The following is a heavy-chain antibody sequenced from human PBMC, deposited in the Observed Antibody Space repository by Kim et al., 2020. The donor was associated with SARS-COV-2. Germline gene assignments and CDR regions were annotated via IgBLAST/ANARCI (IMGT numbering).Heavy chain of an antibody. CDR1: GFTFSDYY. Sequence: GGSLRLSCAASGFTFSDYYMSWIRQAPGKGLEWVSYISSSSSYTNYADSVKGRFTISRDNAKNSLYLQMNSLRAEDTAVYYCARGYCSSTSCYVDYYYGMDVWGQGTTVTVSS. CDR3: ARGYCSSTSCYVDYYYGMDV. D-gene: IGHD2-2*01. V-gene: IGHV3-11*05. J-gene: IGHJ6*02. CDR2: ISSSSSYT.